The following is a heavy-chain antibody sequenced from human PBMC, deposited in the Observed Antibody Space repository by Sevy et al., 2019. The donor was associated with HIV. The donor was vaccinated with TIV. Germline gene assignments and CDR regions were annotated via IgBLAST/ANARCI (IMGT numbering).Heavy chain of an antibody. CDR1: GFTFSNYA. J-gene: IGHJ3*02. V-gene: IGHV3-23*01. CDR2: ISGSGSGSGT. CDR3: AKDIVILVGDAFDI. Sequence: GGSLRLSCTASGFTFSNYAMNWVRQAPGKGLEWVSGISGSGSGSGTYYADSVKGRFTVSRDNSKNTLHLQMNSLRAEDTAVYYCAKDIVILVGDAFDIWGQGTMVTVSS. D-gene: IGHD3-22*01.